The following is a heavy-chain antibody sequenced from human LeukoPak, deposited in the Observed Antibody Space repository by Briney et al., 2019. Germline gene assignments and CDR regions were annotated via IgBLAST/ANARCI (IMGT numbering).Heavy chain of an antibody. CDR3: ARERLWFGDLTYYYYGMDV. Sequence: SETLSLTCTVSGGSISSYYWSWIRQPPGKGLEWIGYIYYSGSTNYNPSLKSRVTISVDTSKNQFSLKLSSVTAADTAVYYCARERLWFGDLTYYYYGMDVWGQGTTVTVSS. V-gene: IGHV4-59*01. CDR2: IYYSGST. CDR1: GGSISSYY. J-gene: IGHJ6*02. D-gene: IGHD3-10*01.